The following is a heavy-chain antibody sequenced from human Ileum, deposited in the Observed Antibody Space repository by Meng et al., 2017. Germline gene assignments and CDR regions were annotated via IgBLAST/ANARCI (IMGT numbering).Heavy chain of an antibody. CDR1: GFPFSSYW. V-gene: IGHV3/OR16-13*01. D-gene: IGHD3-10*01. Sequence: EVQLVEAGGGLVQPGGSLRLSCAASGFPFSSYWMHWVRQAPGKGLVWVSRINSDGSSTSYADSMKGQFTISRDNAKNTLYLQMNSLRAEDMAVYYCAREPSFGEHDYWGQGTLVTVSS. J-gene: IGHJ4*02. CDR3: AREPSFGEHDY. CDR2: INSDGSST.